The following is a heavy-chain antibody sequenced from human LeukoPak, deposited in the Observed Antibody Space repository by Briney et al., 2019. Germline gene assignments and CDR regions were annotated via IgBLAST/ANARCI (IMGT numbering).Heavy chain of an antibody. Sequence: ASVKVSCKASGYTFTSYAMNWVRQAPGQGLEWMGWINTNTGNPTYAQGFTGRFVFSLDTSVSTAYLQISSLKAEDTAVYYCARFFIQTFWGRVVPAAIRAFDYWGQGTLVTVSS. J-gene: IGHJ4*02. V-gene: IGHV7-4-1*02. D-gene: IGHD2-2*01. CDR3: ARFFIQTFWGRVVPAAIRAFDY. CDR2: INTNTGNP. CDR1: GYTFTSYA.